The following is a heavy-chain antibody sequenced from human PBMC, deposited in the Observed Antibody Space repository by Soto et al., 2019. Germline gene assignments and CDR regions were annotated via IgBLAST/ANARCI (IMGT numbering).Heavy chain of an antibody. Sequence: QVQLVQSGAEVKKPGASVKGSCKASGYTFTSYGISWVRQGPGQGLEWMGWISAYNGNTNYAQKLQGRVTMTTDTSTSTAYMELRSLRSDDTAVYYCARSLRYKAVRGVIPNDYWGQGTLVTVSS. CDR2: ISAYNGNT. V-gene: IGHV1-18*01. D-gene: IGHD3-10*01. CDR1: GYTFTSYG. J-gene: IGHJ4*02. CDR3: ARSLRYKAVRGVIPNDY.